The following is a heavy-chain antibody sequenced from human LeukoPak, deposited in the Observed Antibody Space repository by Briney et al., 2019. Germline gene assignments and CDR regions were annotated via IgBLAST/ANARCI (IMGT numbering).Heavy chain of an antibody. J-gene: IGHJ4*02. CDR2: ISSSSSYI. CDR3: AREGGYGSGSYSDY. Sequence: GGSLRLSCAASRITFATYGMSWVRQAPGKGLEWVSSISSSSSYIYYADSVKGRFTISRDNAKNSLYLQMNSLRAEDTAVYYCAREGGYGSGSYSDYWGQGTLVTVSS. D-gene: IGHD3-10*01. V-gene: IGHV3-21*01. CDR1: RITFATYG.